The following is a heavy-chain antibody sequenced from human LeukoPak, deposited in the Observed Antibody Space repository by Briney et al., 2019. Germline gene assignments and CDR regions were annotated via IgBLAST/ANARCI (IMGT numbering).Heavy chain of an antibody. Sequence: GGSLRLSCTASGFTFGDYSVNWVRQAPGKGLEWVALLCGGTIEYGASVKGKFSISRDDSKTIAYLQMNNLKTEDTGVYYCARGLRAVGTILDYWGQGTLVTVSS. CDR1: GFTFGDYS. V-gene: IGHV3-49*04. D-gene: IGHD1-7*01. J-gene: IGHJ4*02. CDR2: LCGGTI. CDR3: ARGLRAVGTILDY.